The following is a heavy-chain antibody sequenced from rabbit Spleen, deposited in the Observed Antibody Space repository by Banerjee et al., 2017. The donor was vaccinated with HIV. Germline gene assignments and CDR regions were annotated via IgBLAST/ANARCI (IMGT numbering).Heavy chain of an antibody. CDR2: IDPIFGSA. CDR3: ARGGEYAGYGYEL. Sequence: QEQLVESGGGLVQPGGSLKLSCKASGFDFSDYGVSWVRQAPGKGLEWIGYIDPIFGSAYYASWVNGRFSISRENTQNTVDLKMTSLTAADTATYFCARGGEYAGYGYELWGPGTLVTVS. D-gene: IGHD6-1*01. CDR1: GFDFSDYG. J-gene: IGHJ4*01. V-gene: IGHV1S47*01.